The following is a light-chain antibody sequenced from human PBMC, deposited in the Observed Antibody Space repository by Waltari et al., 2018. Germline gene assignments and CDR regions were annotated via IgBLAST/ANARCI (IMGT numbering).Light chain of an antibody. CDR3: QQRGNWPSGYT. V-gene: IGKV1-12*02. J-gene: IGKJ2*01. Sequence: DIQMTQSPSSVSASVGDRVTIRCRASQGISSWLAWYQQKPGKAPKLLIYAASSLQNGVPSRFSGSGSGTDFTLTISSLQPEDFAVYFCQQRGNWPSGYTFGQGTKLEIK. CDR2: AAS. CDR1: QGISSW.